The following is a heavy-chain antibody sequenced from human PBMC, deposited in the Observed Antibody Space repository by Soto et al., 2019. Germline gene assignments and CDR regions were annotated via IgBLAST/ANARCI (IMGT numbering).Heavy chain of an antibody. V-gene: IGHV3-30-3*01. CDR3: ARGKYYDFWSGYGWFDP. J-gene: IGHJ5*02. CDR1: GFTFSSYA. CDR2: ISYDGSNK. Sequence: GGSLRLSCAASGFTFSSYAMHWVRQAPGKGLEWVAVISYDGSNKYYADSVKGRFTISRDNSKNTLYLQMNSLRAEDTAVYYCARGKYYDFWSGYGWFDPWGQGTLVTVSS. D-gene: IGHD3-3*01.